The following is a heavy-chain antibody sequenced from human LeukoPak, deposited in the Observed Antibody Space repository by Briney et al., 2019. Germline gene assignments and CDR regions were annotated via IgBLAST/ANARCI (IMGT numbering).Heavy chain of an antibody. V-gene: IGHV1-18*01. CDR3: ARAESGYEFVAFDY. D-gene: IGHD5-12*01. J-gene: IGHJ4*02. CDR2: ISANNGNT. Sequence: ASVKLSCTASGYTFTRYGIIWVRQAPGQGLEWMGWISANNGNTNYAQKLQGRVTMTTDTYTSTAYMELRSLRADGTAVYCCARAESGYEFVAFDYWGQGTLVTVSS. CDR1: GYTFTRYG.